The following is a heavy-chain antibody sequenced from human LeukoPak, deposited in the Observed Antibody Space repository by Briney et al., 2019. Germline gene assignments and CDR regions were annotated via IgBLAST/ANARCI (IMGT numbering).Heavy chain of an antibody. CDR1: GYSFTTYW. V-gene: IGHV5-51*01. CDR3: ARHEDYDFWSGYLGY. Sequence: GESLKISCKGSGYSFTTYWIGWVRQMPGKGLEWMGIIYPGDSDTRYRPSFQGQVTISADKSISTAYLQWSSLKASDTAMYYCARHEDYDFWSGYLGYWGQGTLVTVSS. J-gene: IGHJ4*02. CDR2: IYPGDSDT. D-gene: IGHD3-3*01.